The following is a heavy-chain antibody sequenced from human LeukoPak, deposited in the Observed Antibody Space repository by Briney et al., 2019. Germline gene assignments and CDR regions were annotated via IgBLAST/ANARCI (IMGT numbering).Heavy chain of an antibody. D-gene: IGHD1-26*01. CDR2: LIENGATT. Sequence: PGGSLRLSCAPSGFTFSNYAMSWVRRAPGKGLEWVSGLIENGATTYYADSVKGRFTISRDNSRNTMYLQMNSLRVEDTAVYYCVKDYQVGNSPAFGDYWGQGTLVTISS. J-gene: IGHJ4*02. CDR1: GFTFSNYA. V-gene: IGHV3-23*01. CDR3: VKDYQVGNSPAFGDY.